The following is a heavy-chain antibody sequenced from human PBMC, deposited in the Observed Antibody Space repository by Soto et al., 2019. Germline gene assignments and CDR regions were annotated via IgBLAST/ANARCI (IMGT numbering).Heavy chain of an antibody. Sequence: PGESLKISCQGSGYSFADSWIGWVRQVPGRGLEWVGIIYPGYSDIRYRPSFQGRVTISADKSVNTAYLQWSSLRASDTAIYYCARPTGSGTLFANWGQGCPVTVCS. V-gene: IGHV5-51*01. CDR3: ARPTGSGTLFAN. CDR1: GYSFADSW. D-gene: IGHD2-15*01. CDR2: IYPGYSDI. J-gene: IGHJ4*02.